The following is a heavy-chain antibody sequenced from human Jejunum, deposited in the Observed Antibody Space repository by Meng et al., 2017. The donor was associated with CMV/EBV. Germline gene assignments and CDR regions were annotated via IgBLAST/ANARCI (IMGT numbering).Heavy chain of an antibody. CDR1: GGSFSGYF. J-gene: IGHJ5*02. CDR2: INHSGRI. Sequence: AVYGGSFSGYFWNWIRQPPGKGLGWIGEINHSGRITYNTSLKSRVTISADASKNQFFLKLTSITAADTAMYYCARGRSDYYDVLTGPPWGQGTLVPSPQ. V-gene: IGHV4-34*01. CDR3: ARGRSDYYDVLTGPP. D-gene: IGHD3-9*01.